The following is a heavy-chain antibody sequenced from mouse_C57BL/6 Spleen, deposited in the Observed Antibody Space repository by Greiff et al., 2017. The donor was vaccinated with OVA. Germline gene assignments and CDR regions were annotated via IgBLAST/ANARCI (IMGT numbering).Heavy chain of an antibody. Sequence: QVQLQQSGPELVKPGASVKISCKASGYTFTDYYINWVKQRPGQGLEWIGWLFPGSGSTYYNEKFKGKATLTVDKSSSTAYMLLSSLTSEDSAVYFCARDPYYSNYGYFDVWGTGTTVTVSS. D-gene: IGHD2-5*01. CDR3: ARDPYYSNYGYFDV. CDR2: LFPGSGST. V-gene: IGHV1-75*01. CDR1: GYTFTDYY. J-gene: IGHJ1*03.